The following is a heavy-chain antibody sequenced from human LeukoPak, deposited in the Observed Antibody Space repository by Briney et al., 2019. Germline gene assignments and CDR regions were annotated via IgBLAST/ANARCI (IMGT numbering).Heavy chain of an antibody. D-gene: IGHD2-21*01. V-gene: IGHV3-23*01. Sequence: GGSLRLSCAASGFTFSSYAMSWVRQAPGKGLEWVSAISGSGGSTYYADSMKGRFTISRDNSKNTLYLQMKSLRAEDTAVYYCAKHGGLWWFVGWGQGTLVTVSS. J-gene: IGHJ4*02. CDR3: AKHGGLWWFVG. CDR2: ISGSGGST. CDR1: GFTFSSYA.